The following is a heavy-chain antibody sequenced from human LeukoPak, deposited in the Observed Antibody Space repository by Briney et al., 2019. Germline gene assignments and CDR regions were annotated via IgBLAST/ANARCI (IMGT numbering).Heavy chain of an antibody. J-gene: IGHJ4*02. CDR2: IYFGGTT. CDR3: ARGDGVYVY. Sequence: GGSLRLSCAASEFTFSNFAMTWVRQAPGQGLEWVSVIYFGGTTYYAASVKARFTISRDNSKKTVYLQMNSRRGEDTAVYYCARGDGVYVYWGQGTLVTVSS. D-gene: IGHD5/OR15-5a*01. CDR1: EFTFSNFA. V-gene: IGHV3-53*01.